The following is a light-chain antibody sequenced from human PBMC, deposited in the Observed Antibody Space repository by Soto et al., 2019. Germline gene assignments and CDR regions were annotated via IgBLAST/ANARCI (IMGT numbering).Light chain of an antibody. J-gene: IGLJ2*01. Sequence: QSVLTQPPSVSGAPGQRVTISCTGSSSNIGAGYDVHWYQLLPGTAPKLLIYGNTNRPSGVPDRFSGSKSGTSASLAITGLQAEDEADYYCQSYDSSLRVFGGGTKVTVL. CDR2: GNT. V-gene: IGLV1-40*01. CDR3: QSYDSSLRV. CDR1: SSNIGAGYD.